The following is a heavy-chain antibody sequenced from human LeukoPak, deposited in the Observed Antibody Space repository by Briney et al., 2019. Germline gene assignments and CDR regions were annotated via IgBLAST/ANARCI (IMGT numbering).Heavy chain of an antibody. CDR1: GFTFSSYA. CDR2: ISGSGGST. Sequence: GGSLRLSRAASGFTFSSYAMSWVRQAPGKGLEWVSAISGSGGSTYYADSVKGRFTISRDNSKNTLYLQMNSLRAEDTAVYYCARDHVDIVVVPAARKDYYYYMDVWGKGTTATVSS. J-gene: IGHJ6*03. D-gene: IGHD2-2*01. V-gene: IGHV3-23*01. CDR3: ARDHVDIVVVPAARKDYYYYMDV.